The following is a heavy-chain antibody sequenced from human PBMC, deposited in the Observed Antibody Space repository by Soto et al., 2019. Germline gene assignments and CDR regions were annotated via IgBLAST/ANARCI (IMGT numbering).Heavy chain of an antibody. CDR2: ISAYNGNT. J-gene: IGHJ4*02. CDR1: GYTFTSYG. Sequence: QVQLVQSGAEVKKPGASVKVSCKASGYTFTSYGISWVRQAPGQGLEWMGWISAYNGNTNYAQKLQGRVTMTTDTATGTAYMELRSLRSDDTAVYYCARDIGYYYDSSGNTPYDYWGQGTLVTVSS. D-gene: IGHD3-22*01. V-gene: IGHV1-18*01. CDR3: ARDIGYYYDSSGNTPYDY.